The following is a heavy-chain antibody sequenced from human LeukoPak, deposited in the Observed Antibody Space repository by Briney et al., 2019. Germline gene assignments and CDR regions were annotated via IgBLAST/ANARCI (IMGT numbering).Heavy chain of an antibody. V-gene: IGHV3-48*04. Sequence: AGGSLRLSCAASGFTFSSYSMNWVRQAPGKGLEWVSYISSSSSTICYADSVKGRFTISRDNAKNSLYLQMNSLRAEDTAVYYCARDPTDGSYAVTNYFDYWGQGTLVTVSS. CDR3: ARDPTDGSYAVTNYFDY. CDR2: ISSSSSTI. J-gene: IGHJ4*02. D-gene: IGHD1-26*01. CDR1: GFTFSSYS.